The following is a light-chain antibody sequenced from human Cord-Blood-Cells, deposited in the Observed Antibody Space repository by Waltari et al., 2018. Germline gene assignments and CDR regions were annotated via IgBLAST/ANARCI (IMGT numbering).Light chain of an antibody. CDR2: AAS. V-gene: IGKV1-9*01. J-gene: IGKJ3*01. Sequence: DIQLTQPPSFLSASVGHRVTITCRASQGISSYLAWYQQKPRKAPKLLIYAASTLQSGVPSRFSGSGSGTEFTLTISSLQPEDFATYYCQQLNSYPRFGPGTKVDIK. CDR3: QQLNSYPR. CDR1: QGISSY.